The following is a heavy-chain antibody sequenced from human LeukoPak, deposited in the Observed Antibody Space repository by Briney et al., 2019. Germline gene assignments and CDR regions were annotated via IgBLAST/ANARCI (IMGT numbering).Heavy chain of an antibody. Sequence: ASVKVSCKASGYTFTSYYMHWVRQAPGQGLERMGIINPSGGSTSYAQKFQGRVTMTRDTSTSTVYMELSSLRSEDTAVYYCARVDLATVIDYWGQGTLVTVSS. J-gene: IGHJ4*02. CDR3: ARVDLATVIDY. CDR2: INPSGGST. CDR1: GYTFTSYY. D-gene: IGHD1-26*01. V-gene: IGHV1-46*01.